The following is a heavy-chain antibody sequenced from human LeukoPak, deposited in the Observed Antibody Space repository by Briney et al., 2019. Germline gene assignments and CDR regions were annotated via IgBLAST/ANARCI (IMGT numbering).Heavy chain of an antibody. J-gene: IGHJ3*02. Sequence: SETLSLTCNVSRGSISSSHYYWGWTRQPPGKGLEWIGYIYYSGSTNYNPSLKSRVTISVDTSKNQFSLKLSSVTAADTAVYYCARAQAGGSSWYSEPNLDAFDIWGQGTMVTVSS. CDR1: RGSISSSHYY. V-gene: IGHV4-61*05. CDR2: IYYSGST. D-gene: IGHD6-13*01. CDR3: ARAQAGGSSWYSEPNLDAFDI.